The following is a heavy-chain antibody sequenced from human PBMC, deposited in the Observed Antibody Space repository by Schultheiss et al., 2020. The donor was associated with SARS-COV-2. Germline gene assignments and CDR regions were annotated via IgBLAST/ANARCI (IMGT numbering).Heavy chain of an antibody. J-gene: IGHJ4*02. CDR2: IFYSGST. CDR1: GGSMNSYY. CDR3: ARNAARLITRAQFDY. V-gene: IGHV4-59*12. Sequence: SQTLSLTCTVSGGSMNSYYWSWIRQSPGKKLEWIGYIFYSGSTDYNPSLKSRVTISVDTSKKNFSLKLSSVTAADTAVYYCARNAARLITRAQFDYWGQGTLVTVSS. D-gene: IGHD6-6*01.